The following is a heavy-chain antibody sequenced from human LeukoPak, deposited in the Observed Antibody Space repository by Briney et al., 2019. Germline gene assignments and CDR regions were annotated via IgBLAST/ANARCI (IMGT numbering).Heavy chain of an antibody. Sequence: PSETLSLTCGVSGGSISNTNWWSWVRQPPGQGLEWIGEINHSGSTNYTPSLKSRVSISVDSSKNQFSLKVSSVTAADTAVYYCARGSDTAAGLYWGQGTLVTVSS. D-gene: IGHD6-13*01. CDR2: INHSGST. V-gene: IGHV4-4*02. CDR1: GGSISNTNW. J-gene: IGHJ4*02. CDR3: ARGSDTAAGLY.